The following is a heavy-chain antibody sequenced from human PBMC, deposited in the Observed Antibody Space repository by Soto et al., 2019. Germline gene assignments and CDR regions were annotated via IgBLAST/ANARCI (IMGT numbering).Heavy chain of an antibody. V-gene: IGHV4-4*02. J-gene: IGHJ4*02. CDR2: IYRTGST. CDR3: ASRDPGTSVDY. D-gene: IGHD1-7*01. CDR1: GGSLTSNNW. Sequence: SETLSLTCAVSGGSLTSNNWWTWVRQPPGQGLEWIGEIYRTGSTNYNPSLKSRVTISLDKSENQFSLKVTSLTAADTAVYYCASRDPGTSVDYWGQGTLVTVSS.